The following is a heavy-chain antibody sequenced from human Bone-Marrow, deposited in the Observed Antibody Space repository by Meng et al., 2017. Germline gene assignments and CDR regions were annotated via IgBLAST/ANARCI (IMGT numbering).Heavy chain of an antibody. J-gene: IGHJ5*02. Sequence: GSLRLSCAVYGGSFSGYYWSWIRQPPGKGLEWIGEINHSGSTNYNPSLKSRVTISVDTSKIQFSLKLSSVTAADTAVYYCARAADFWSGYYFRLSRHWFDPWGQGTLVTVSS. CDR3: ARAADFWSGYYFRLSRHWFDP. D-gene: IGHD3-3*01. CDR2: INHSGST. CDR1: GGSFSGYY. V-gene: IGHV4-34*01.